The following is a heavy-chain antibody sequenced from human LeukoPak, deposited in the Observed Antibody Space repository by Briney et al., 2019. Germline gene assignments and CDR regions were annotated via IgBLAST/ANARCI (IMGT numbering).Heavy chain of an antibody. CDR1: GGTFSSYA. V-gene: IGHV1-69*05. CDR3: ARGRKRGAAAVQNFDY. J-gene: IGHJ4*02. CDR2: IIPIFGTA. Sequence: SVKVSCKASGGTFSSYAISWVRQAPGQGLEWMGGIIPIFGTANYAQKFQGRVTITTDESTSTAYMELSSLRSEDTAVYYCARGRKRGAAAVQNFDYWGQGTLVTVSS. D-gene: IGHD6-13*01.